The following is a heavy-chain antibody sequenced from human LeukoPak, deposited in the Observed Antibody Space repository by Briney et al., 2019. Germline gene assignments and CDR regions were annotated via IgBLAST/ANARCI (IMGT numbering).Heavy chain of an antibody. CDR1: GGSISSSGSY. D-gene: IGHD3-22*01. Sequence: SETLSLTCTVSGGSISSSGSYWGWIRQPPGKGLEWIGSIYYSGRTYYNPSLKSRVTISVDTSKNQFSLKLSSVSAADTAVYYCARHEVSMIVVVGNFDYWGQGTLATVSS. J-gene: IGHJ4*02. CDR3: ARHEVSMIVVVGNFDY. CDR2: IYYSGRT. V-gene: IGHV4-39*01.